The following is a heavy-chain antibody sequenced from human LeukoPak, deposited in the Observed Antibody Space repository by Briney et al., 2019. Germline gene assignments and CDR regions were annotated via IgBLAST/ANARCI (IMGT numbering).Heavy chain of an antibody. CDR2: ISSSSSTI. V-gene: IGHV3-48*04. Sequence: GGSLRLSCAASGFTFSSYSMNWVRQAPGKGLEWVSYISSSSSTIYYADSVKGRFTISRDNAKNSLYLQMNSLRAEDTAVYYCARGPYYGPGTPPGYFGYWGQGTLVTVSS. J-gene: IGHJ4*02. D-gene: IGHD3-10*01. CDR1: GFTFSSYS. CDR3: ARGPYYGPGTPPGYFGY.